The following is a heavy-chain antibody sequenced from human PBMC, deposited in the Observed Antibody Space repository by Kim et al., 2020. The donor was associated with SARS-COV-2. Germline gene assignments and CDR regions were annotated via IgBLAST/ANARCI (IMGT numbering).Heavy chain of an antibody. J-gene: IGHJ6*02. V-gene: IGHV4-34*01. D-gene: IGHD3-16*01. CDR2: INHSGST. CDR1: GGSFSGYY. Sequence: SETLSLTCAVYGGSFSGYYWSWIRQPPGMGLEWIGEINHSGSTNYNPSLKSRVTISVDTSKNQFSLKLSSVTAADTAVYYCARNGRGRRGEAQGGAYYYYGMDVWGQGTTVTVSS. CDR3: ARNGRGRRGEAQGGAYYYYGMDV.